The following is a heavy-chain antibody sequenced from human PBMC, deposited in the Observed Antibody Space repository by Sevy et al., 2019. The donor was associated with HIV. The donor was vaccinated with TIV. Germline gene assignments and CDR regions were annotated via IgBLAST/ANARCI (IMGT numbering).Heavy chain of an antibody. D-gene: IGHD2-15*01. CDR2: IYYSGGT. V-gene: IGHV4-59*01. Sequence: SETLSLTCTVSGGSISSYYWSWIRQPPGKGLEWIGYIYYSGGTNYNPSLKSRVTISVETSKNQFSLKLRSVTAADTAVYYCAGGRYGSGGSCSGFDYWGQGTLVTVSS. CDR3: AGGRYGSGGSCSGFDY. CDR1: GGSISSYY. J-gene: IGHJ4*02.